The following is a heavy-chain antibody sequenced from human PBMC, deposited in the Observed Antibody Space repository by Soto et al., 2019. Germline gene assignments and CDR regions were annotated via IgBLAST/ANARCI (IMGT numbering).Heavy chain of an antibody. CDR2: ISWDDDK. CDR1: GFSLITAGVG. D-gene: IGHD4-17*01. Sequence: QITLKESGPTVVKPTQTLTLTCTFSGFSLITAGVGVGWIRQPPGKALEWLALISWDDDKRYSPSLKSRLTITKDTSKNQVVLTMTNMDPVDTATYFCAHRRRYGNYNHFGYWGKGTPVTVSS. V-gene: IGHV2-5*02. J-gene: IGHJ4*02. CDR3: AHRRRYGNYNHFGY.